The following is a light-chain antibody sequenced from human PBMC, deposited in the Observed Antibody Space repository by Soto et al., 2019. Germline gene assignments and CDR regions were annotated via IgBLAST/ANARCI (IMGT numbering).Light chain of an antibody. V-gene: IGLV2-14*01. J-gene: IGLJ2*01. CDR1: SSDVGGYNY. Sequence: QSALTQPASVSGSPGQSITISCTGTSSDVGGYNYVSWYQQHPGKAPKLMIYAVSNRPSGVSNRFSGSKSGNTASLTISGLQAEDEDDYYCSSDTSSSTLVVFGGGTKLTVL. CDR3: SSDTSSSTLVV. CDR2: AVS.